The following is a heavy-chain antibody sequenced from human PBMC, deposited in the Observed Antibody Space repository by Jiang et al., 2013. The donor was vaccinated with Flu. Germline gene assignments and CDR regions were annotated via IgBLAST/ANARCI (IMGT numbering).Heavy chain of an antibody. V-gene: IGHV1-69*06. D-gene: IGHD3-16*02. CDR3: ASFRGRLGELSLEDYYYGMDV. Sequence: SGAEVKKPGSSVKVSCKASGGTFSSYAISWVRQAPGQGLEWMGGIIPIFGTANYAQKFQGRVTITADKSTSTAYMELSSLRSEDTAVYYCASFRGRLGELSLEDYYYGMDVWGQGTTVTVSS. CDR2: IIPIFGTA. CDR1: GGTFSSYA. J-gene: IGHJ6*02.